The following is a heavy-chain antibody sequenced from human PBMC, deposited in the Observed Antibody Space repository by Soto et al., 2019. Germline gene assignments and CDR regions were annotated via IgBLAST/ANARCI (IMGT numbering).Heavy chain of an antibody. D-gene: IGHD1-26*01. J-gene: IGHJ4*02. CDR1: GGRFGSCS. Sequence: GXSVEVSWEACGGRFGSCSRRLVQHTSGQGLEWMGGIIPIFGTANYAQKFQGRVTITADESTSTAYMELSSLRSEDTAVYYCAKEDVGGYYYSGLWGQGTLLTLSS. CDR2: IIPIFGTA. V-gene: IGHV1-69*01. CDR3: AKEDVGGYYYSGL.